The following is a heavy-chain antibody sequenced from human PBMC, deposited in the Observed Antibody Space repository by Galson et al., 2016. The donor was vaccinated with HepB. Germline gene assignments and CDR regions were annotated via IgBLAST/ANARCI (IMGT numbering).Heavy chain of an antibody. CDR2: ISGSGDST. CDR1: GFTFSSYA. V-gene: IGHV3-23*01. J-gene: IGHJ6*02. Sequence: SLRLSCAASGFTFSSYAMSWVRQAPGKGLEWVSAISGSGDSTYYADSVKGRFTISRDNSKNTLYLQMNSLRAEDTAVYYCAKDLGFLGWLFFDSYYYYGMDVWGQGTTVTVSS. CDR3: AKDLGFLGWLFFDSYYYYGMDV. D-gene: IGHD3-3*01.